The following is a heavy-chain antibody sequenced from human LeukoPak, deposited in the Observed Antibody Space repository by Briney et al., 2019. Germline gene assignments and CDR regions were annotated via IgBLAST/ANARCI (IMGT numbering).Heavy chain of an antibody. CDR3: ARDYYGSE. J-gene: IGHJ4*02. V-gene: IGHV3-21*01. D-gene: IGHD3-10*01. Sequence: WGSLRLSCAASGFTFSSYSMNWVRQAPRQGLDRVSSINSNNSYIYYANSVKGRFTISRDNAKNSLYLQMNSLRAEDTAVYYCARDYYGSEWGQGTLVTVSS. CDR2: INSNNSYI. CDR1: GFTFSSYS.